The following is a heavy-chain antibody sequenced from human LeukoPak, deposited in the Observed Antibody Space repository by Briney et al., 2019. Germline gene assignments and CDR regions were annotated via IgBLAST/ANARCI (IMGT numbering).Heavy chain of an antibody. J-gene: IGHJ4*02. CDR3: ARETHRWGYSSLYYFDY. Sequence: PGGSLRLSCAASGFTFTDYYMSWIRQAPGKGLEWISSISSSSSYIYYADSVKGRFTISRDNAKNSLYLQMNSLRAEDTAVYYCARETHRWGYSSLYYFDYWGQGTLVTVSS. CDR2: ISSSSSYI. D-gene: IGHD6-13*01. CDR1: GFTFTDYY. V-gene: IGHV3-11*06.